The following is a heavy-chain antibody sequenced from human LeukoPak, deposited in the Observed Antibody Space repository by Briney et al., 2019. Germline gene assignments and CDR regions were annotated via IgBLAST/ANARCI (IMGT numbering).Heavy chain of an antibody. CDR2: ISYDGSNK. CDR1: GFTFSNYA. D-gene: IGHD1-26*01. Sequence: PGGSLRLSCATSGFTFSNYAIHWVRQAPGKGLEWVAVISYDGSNKYYADSVKGRFTISRDNAKNSLYLQMNSLRAEDTAVYYCARALVRATLLNWFDPWGQGTLVTVSS. V-gene: IGHV3-30*04. J-gene: IGHJ5*02. CDR3: ARALVRATLLNWFDP.